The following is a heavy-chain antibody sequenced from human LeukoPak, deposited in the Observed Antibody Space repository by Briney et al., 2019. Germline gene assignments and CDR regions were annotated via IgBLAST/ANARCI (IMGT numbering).Heavy chain of an antibody. CDR3: VRGISIAAPLFYFDY. CDR1: GFTVSINY. J-gene: IGHJ4*02. V-gene: IGHV3-66*02. D-gene: IGHD6-13*01. CDR2: IYSGGST. Sequence: GGSLRLSCAASGFTVSINYMSWVRQAPGKGLEWVSVIYSGGSTSCADSVKGRFTISRDNSKNTLYLQMNSLRAEDTAIYYCVRGISIAAPLFYFDYWGQGTLVTVSS.